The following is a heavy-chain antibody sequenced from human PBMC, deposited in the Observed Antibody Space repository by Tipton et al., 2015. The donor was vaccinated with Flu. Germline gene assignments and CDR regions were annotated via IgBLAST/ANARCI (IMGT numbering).Heavy chain of an antibody. CDR1: GGSISHYY. Sequence: TLSLTCTVSGGSISHYYWSWIRQSPGKGLEWIGYIYYSGSTNYNPPLKSRVTISVDASTSQFSLKLSSVTAADTAVYYCARGWQWLADAFDYWGQGTLVTVSS. J-gene: IGHJ4*02. CDR2: IYYSGST. V-gene: IGHV4-59*08. D-gene: IGHD6-19*01. CDR3: ARGWQWLADAFDY.